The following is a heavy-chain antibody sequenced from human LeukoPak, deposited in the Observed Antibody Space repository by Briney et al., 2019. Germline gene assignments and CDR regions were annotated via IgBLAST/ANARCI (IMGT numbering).Heavy chain of an antibody. D-gene: IGHD3-3*01. CDR2: IYYSGST. V-gene: IGHV4-31*03. CDR1: GGSISSGGYY. CDR3: ARDPAGSGAVDY. Sequence: SETLSLTCTVSGGSISSGGYYWSWIRQHPGKGLEWIGYIYYSGSTYYNPSLKSRVTISVDTSKNQFSLKLSSVTAADTAVYYCARDPAGSGAVDYWGQGTLVTVSS. J-gene: IGHJ4*02.